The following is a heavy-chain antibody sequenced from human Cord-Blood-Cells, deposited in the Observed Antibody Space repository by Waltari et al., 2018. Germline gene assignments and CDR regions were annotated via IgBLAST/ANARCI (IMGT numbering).Heavy chain of an antibody. D-gene: IGHD2-21*02. CDR3: ASPLPLLIVSNDAFDI. Sequence: QVQLQESGPGLVKPSETLSLTCAVSGYSISSGYYWGWIRQPPGKGLEWIGSIYHSVSTYNNPSLKSRVTISVDTSKNQFSLKLSSVTAADTAVYYCASPLPLLIVSNDAFDIWGQGTMVTVSS. CDR1: GYSISSGYY. CDR2: IYHSVST. J-gene: IGHJ3*02. V-gene: IGHV4-38-2*01.